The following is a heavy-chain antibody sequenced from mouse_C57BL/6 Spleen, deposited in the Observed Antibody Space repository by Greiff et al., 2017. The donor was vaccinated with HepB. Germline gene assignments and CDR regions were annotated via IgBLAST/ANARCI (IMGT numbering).Heavy chain of an antibody. D-gene: IGHD1-1*01. CDR2: ILPSIGRT. V-gene: IGHV15-2*01. CDR3: AMVRSTTVERDWYFDG. Sequence: QVQLKQSGSELRSPGSSVKLSCKDFDSEVFPIAYMSWVRQKPGHGFEGIGGILPSIGRTIYGEKFEDKATLDADTLSTTAYLELNSLTSDDSAIYYCAMVRSTTVERDWYFDGWGTGTTVTVSS. J-gene: IGHJ1*03. CDR1: DSEVFPIAY.